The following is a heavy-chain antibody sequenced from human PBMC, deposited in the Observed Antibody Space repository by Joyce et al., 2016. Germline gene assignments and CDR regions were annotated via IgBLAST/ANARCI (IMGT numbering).Heavy chain of an antibody. Sequence: QVQLVESGGVVVQPGRSLRLSCAASGLTLSNYGVHWVRQAPGKGLEWVAVISYDGIYKYYADSVKGRFTISRDNSKNTAFLEMNSLRTEDTAVYYCAKILTATYSSGWFLDYWGQGTLVTVSS. V-gene: IGHV3-30*18. D-gene: IGHD6-25*01. CDR3: AKILTATYSSGWFLDY. CDR2: ISYDGIYK. CDR1: GLTLSNYG. J-gene: IGHJ4*02.